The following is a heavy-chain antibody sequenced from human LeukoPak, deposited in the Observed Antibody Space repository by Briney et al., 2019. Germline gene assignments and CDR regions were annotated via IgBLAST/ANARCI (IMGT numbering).Heavy chain of an antibody. V-gene: IGHV4-61*02. CDR2: IYTSGST. D-gene: IGHD6-19*01. CDR1: GGSISSGSYY. CDR3: ARGDSSGWYGKSYFDY. J-gene: IGHJ4*02. Sequence: SETLSLTCTVSGGSISSGSYYWSWIRQPAGKGLEWIGRIYTSGSTNYNPSLKSRVTMSVDTSKNQFSLKLSSVTAADTAVYYCARGDSSGWYGKSYFDYWGQGTLVTVSS.